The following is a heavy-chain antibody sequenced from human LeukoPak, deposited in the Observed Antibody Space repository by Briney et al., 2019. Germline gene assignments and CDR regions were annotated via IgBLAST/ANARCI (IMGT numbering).Heavy chain of an antibody. CDR3: AREGPDYFDY. Sequence: ASVKVSCKASGYTFTGYYMHWVRQAPGQGLEWMGWINPNSGGTHYAQKFQGWVTMTRDTSISTAYMELRRLRSDDTAVYYCAREGPDYFDYWGQGTLVTVSS. CDR1: GYTFTGYY. J-gene: IGHJ4*02. V-gene: IGHV1-2*04. CDR2: INPNSGGT.